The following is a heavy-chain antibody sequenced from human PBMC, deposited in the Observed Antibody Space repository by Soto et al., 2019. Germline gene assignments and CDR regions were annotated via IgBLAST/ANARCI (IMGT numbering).Heavy chain of an antibody. J-gene: IGHJ4*02. CDR1: GFTFSIYW. CDR3: ARGYGLGY. V-gene: IGHV3-74*01. CDR2: INGDGSTT. Sequence: EVQLVESGGGLVQPGGSLRLSCAASGFTFSIYWMHWVRQVPGKGLVWVSRINGDGSTTNYADSVKGRFTISRDNAKNTLYLQTNSLRAEDTSVYYCARGYGLGYWGQGTLVTVSS. D-gene: IGHD3-10*01.